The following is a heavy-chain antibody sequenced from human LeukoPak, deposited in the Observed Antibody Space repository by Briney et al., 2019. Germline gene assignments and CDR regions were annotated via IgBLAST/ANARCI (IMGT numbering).Heavy chain of an antibody. D-gene: IGHD2-2*01. CDR3: ARANFLYCSSSTCLFDY. V-gene: IGHV1-2*02. J-gene: IGHJ4*02. CDR1: GYTFTDYY. Sequence: ASVKVSCKASGYTFTDYYMHWVRQAPGQGFEWMGWLNPNDGDTNYAQKFQGRVTMTRDTSISTAHMEVSRLRSDDTAVYYCARANFLYCSSSTCLFDYWGRGTLVTVSS. CDR2: LNPNDGDT.